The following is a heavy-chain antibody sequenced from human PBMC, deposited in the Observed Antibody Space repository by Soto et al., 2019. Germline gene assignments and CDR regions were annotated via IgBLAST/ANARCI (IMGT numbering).Heavy chain of an antibody. CDR1: GYTFTSLD. J-gene: IGHJ5*02. D-gene: IGHD6-6*01. V-gene: IGHV1-8*01. CDR3: ARDEYSSSPISHNWFDP. CDR2: MNPNSGST. Sequence: GASVKVSCKASGYTFTSLDINWVRQATGQGLEWMGRMNPNSGSTGSAQKFQGRVAMTRDTSINTAYMELSSLRSDDTAVYYCARDEYSSSPISHNWFDPWGQGTLVTVSS.